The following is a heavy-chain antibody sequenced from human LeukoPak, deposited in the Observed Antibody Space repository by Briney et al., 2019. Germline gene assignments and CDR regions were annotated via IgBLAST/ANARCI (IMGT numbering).Heavy chain of an antibody. V-gene: IGHV3-23*01. Sequence: GGSLRLSCAASGFTFSSYAMSWVRQAPGKGLEWVSAISGSGGSTYYADSVKGRFTISRDNSKNTLYLQMNSLRAEDTAVYYCAKDSVFVDIVATIGWMHDYWGQGTLVTVSS. CDR1: GFTFSSYA. D-gene: IGHD5-12*01. J-gene: IGHJ4*02. CDR3: AKDSVFVDIVATIGWMHDY. CDR2: ISGSGGST.